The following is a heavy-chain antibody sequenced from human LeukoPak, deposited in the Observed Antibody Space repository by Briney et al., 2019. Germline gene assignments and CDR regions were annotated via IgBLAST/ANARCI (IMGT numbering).Heavy chain of an antibody. Sequence: ASVKVSCKASGYTFTSYDINWVRQATGQGLEWMGWMNPNSGNTGYAQKFQGRVTMTRNTSISTAYMELSSLRSEDTAVYYCAREHHPYNWFGPWGQGTLVTVSS. CDR3: AREHHPYNWFGP. D-gene: IGHD2-21*01. V-gene: IGHV1-8*01. J-gene: IGHJ5*02. CDR2: MNPNSGNT. CDR1: GYTFTSYD.